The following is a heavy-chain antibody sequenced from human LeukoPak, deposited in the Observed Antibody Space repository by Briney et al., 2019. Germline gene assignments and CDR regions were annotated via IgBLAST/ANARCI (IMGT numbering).Heavy chain of an antibody. Sequence: SETLSLTCTVSGGSISSYYWSWIRQPPGKGLEWIGTIYHSGSTYYNPPLKSRVTISLDTSKNQFSLRLNSVTASDTAVYYCARALVFLHYGVYYDYWGQGSLVTVSS. CDR1: GGSISSYY. D-gene: IGHD4-17*01. CDR2: IYHSGST. CDR3: ARALVFLHYGVYYDY. J-gene: IGHJ4*02. V-gene: IGHV4-4*08.